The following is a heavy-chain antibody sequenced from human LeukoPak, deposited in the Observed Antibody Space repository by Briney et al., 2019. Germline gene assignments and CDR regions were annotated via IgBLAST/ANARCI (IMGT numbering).Heavy chain of an antibody. D-gene: IGHD6-13*01. J-gene: IGHJ3*02. CDR2: IIRILGIA. V-gene: IGHV1-69*04. CDR3: ARGLGYAAAPGAFDI. Sequence: SVKVSCKASGGTFSSYAISWVRQAPGQGLEWMGRIIRILGIANYAQEFQGRVMITADKSTSTAYMELSSLRSEDTAVYYCARGLGYAAAPGAFDIWGQGTMVTVSS. CDR1: GGTFSSYA.